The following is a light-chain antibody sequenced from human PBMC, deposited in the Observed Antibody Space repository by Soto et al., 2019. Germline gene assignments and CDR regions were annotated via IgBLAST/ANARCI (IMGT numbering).Light chain of an antibody. CDR1: NSHIGGYKY. Sequence: ASSPPASVSGSIGQLLTISYTATNSHIGGYKYVSWYQQHPGKAPKLIIFEVSNRPSGVSDRFSGYHYGNTASLTISGLQAEDEADYYWTSYSRYSVLMFGGWTTVTVL. CDR3: TSYSRYSVLM. V-gene: IGLV2-14*01. CDR2: EVS. J-gene: IGLJ3*02.